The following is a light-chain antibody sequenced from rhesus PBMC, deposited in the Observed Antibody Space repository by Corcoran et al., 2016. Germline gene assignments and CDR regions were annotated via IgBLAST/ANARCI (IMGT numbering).Light chain of an antibody. V-gene: IGKV1-25*01. CDR1: QGITND. CDR3: QHYYSTPYS. Sequence: DIQMTQSPSSLSASVGDRVTITCRASQGITNDLAWYQQNPGETPRLLIYEASSLQSGISSRFSGSGSGTDFTLTISSLQSEDFATYYCQHYYSTPYSFGQGTKVEIK. J-gene: IGKJ2*01. CDR2: EAS.